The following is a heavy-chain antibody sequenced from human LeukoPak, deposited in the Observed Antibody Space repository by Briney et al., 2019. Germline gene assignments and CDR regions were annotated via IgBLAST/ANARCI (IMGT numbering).Heavy chain of an antibody. CDR1: GFTFSSYA. Sequence: PGRSLRLSCAASGFTFSSYAMHWVRQAPGKGLEWVAVISYDGSNKYYADSVKGRFTISRDNSKNTLYLQMNSLRAEDTAVYYSARRSVPAAIGSWFDPWGQGTLVTVSS. D-gene: IGHD2-2*02. CDR3: ARRSVPAAIGSWFDP. CDR2: ISYDGSNK. J-gene: IGHJ5*02. V-gene: IGHV3-30*04.